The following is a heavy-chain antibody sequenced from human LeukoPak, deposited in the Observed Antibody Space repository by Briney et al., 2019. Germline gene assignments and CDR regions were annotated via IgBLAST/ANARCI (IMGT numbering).Heavy chain of an antibody. CDR1: GGSISSYY. Sequence: SETLSLTCTVSGGSISSYYWSWIRQPAGKGLEWIGRIYTCGSTNYNPSLKSRVTMSVDTPKNQFSLKLSSVTAADTAVYYCARATVTGFHFDYWGQGTLVTVSS. J-gene: IGHJ4*02. CDR2: IYTCGST. D-gene: IGHD4-17*01. CDR3: ARATVTGFHFDY. V-gene: IGHV4-4*07.